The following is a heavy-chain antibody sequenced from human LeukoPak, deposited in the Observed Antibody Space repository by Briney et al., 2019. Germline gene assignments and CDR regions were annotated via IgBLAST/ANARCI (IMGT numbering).Heavy chain of an antibody. CDR3: TRDQFFDYDNDDAFDV. CDR2: MTSSRYI. Sequence: GGSLRLSCAASGFSLKTYNMNWVRQAPGKGLEWVSSMTSSRYIYYADSVKGRFTISRDDANNLVFLQMHSLRAEDTAIYYCTRDQFFDYDNDDAFDVWGQGTKVIVSS. J-gene: IGHJ3*01. D-gene: IGHD3-22*01. V-gene: IGHV3-21*04. CDR1: GFSLKTYN.